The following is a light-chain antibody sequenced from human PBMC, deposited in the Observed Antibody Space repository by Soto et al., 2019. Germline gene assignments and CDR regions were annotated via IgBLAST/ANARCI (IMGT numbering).Light chain of an antibody. CDR1: QSISSW. V-gene: IGKV1-5*03. CDR3: QQYNYLWT. J-gene: IGKJ1*01. CDR2: KAS. Sequence: DIQMTQSPSTVSASVGDRVTITCRASQSISSWLAWYQQKPGEAPKLLIYKASIFESGVPSRFSGSGSGTEFTLTVSSLQPDDFATYYCQQYNYLWTFGQGTKVDIK.